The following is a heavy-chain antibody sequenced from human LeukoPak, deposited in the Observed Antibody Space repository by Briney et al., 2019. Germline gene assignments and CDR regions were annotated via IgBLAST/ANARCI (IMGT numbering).Heavy chain of an antibody. CDR2: ISYDGSNK. J-gene: IGHJ4*02. CDR1: GFTFSSYG. D-gene: IGHD6-13*01. V-gene: IGHV3-30*18. CDR3: AKDRGRGYSSSWAVFDY. Sequence: GGSLRLSCAASGFTFSSYGMHWVRQAPGKGLEWVAVISYDGSNKYYADSVKGRFTISRDNSKNTLYLQMNSLRAEDTAVYYCAKDRGRGYSSSWAVFDYWGQGTLVTVSS.